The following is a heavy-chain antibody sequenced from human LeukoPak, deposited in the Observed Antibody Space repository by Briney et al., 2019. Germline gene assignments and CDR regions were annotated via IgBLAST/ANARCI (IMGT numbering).Heavy chain of an antibody. CDR2: INHSGST. CDR1: GGSFSGYY. Sequence: ASETLSLTCTVYGGSFSGYYWSWIRQPPGKGLEWIGEINHSGSTNYNPSLKSRVTISLDTSKNQFSLKLSSVTAADTAVYYCARGALDVDIVASIRLGLCYWGQGTLVTVSS. D-gene: IGHD5-12*01. CDR3: ARGALDVDIVASIRLGLCY. J-gene: IGHJ4*02. V-gene: IGHV4-34*01.